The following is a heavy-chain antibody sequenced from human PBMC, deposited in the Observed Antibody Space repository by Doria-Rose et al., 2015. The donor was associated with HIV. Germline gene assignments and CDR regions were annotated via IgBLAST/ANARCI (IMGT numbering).Heavy chain of an antibody. Sequence: GLVKPGGSLRLSCSASWFSFSTYSINWVRQAPGKGLEWVSSITGSSNYIYYADSVTGRFTISRDNAKNSLYLQMNSLKAEDSAIYYCEAFGGTGGWYFDLWGPGTLVTVSS. V-gene: IGHV3-21*01. CDR2: ITGSSNYI. CDR1: WFSFSTYS. D-gene: IGHD3-10*01. CDR3: EAFGGTGGWYFDL. J-gene: IGHJ2*01.